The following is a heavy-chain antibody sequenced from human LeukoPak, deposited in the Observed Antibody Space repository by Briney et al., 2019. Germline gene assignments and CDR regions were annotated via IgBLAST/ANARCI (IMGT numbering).Heavy chain of an antibody. Sequence: SVKVSCKASGGTFSSYAISWVRQAPGQGLEWMGGIIPIFGTANYAQKFQGRVTITTDESTSTAYMELSSLRSEDTAVYYCARGPTLSAVRPRYYFDYWGQGTLVTVSS. CDR2: IIPIFGTA. V-gene: IGHV1-69*05. J-gene: IGHJ4*02. D-gene: IGHD6-6*01. CDR3: ARGPTLSAVRPRYYFDY. CDR1: GGTFSSYA.